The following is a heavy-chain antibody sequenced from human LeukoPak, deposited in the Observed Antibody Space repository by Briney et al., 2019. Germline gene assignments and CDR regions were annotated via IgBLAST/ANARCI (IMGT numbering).Heavy chain of an antibody. Sequence: GGSLRLSCVASGFTSSILYFHWVRQTPGKGLEWVSVIYTGGATYYPDSVKGRFTISRDDSKNMMYLQMNSLRVEDTAIYYCATRNLHSSSDILKWGQGTLVTVSS. CDR1: GFTSSILY. CDR3: ATRNLHSSSDILK. CDR2: IYTGGAT. V-gene: IGHV3-66*04. D-gene: IGHD3-9*01. J-gene: IGHJ4*02.